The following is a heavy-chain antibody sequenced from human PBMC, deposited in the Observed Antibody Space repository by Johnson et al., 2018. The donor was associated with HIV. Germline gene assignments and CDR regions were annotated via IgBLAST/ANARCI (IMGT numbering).Heavy chain of an antibody. Sequence: QVQLVESGGGLVQPGGSLRLSCAASGFTFSDYYMSWIRQAPGKGLEWVSYISSSGTAKYYADSVKGRFTISRDNAKNSLYLQMNSLRAEDTAVYYCANALILDAFNIWGQGTVVTVS. V-gene: IGHV3-11*04. CDR3: ANALILDAFNI. CDR2: ISSSGTAK. J-gene: IGHJ3*02. CDR1: GFTFSDYY. D-gene: IGHD2-21*01.